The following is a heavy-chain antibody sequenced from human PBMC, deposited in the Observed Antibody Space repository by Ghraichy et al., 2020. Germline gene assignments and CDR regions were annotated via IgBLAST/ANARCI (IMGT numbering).Heavy chain of an antibody. CDR2: IDQSGDT. V-gene: IGHV4-34*01. Sequence: SETLSLTCAVYNGSFSGYYWSWIRQSPGKGLEWIGEIDQSGDTYYAPSLRGRVTLSVDTSKSQFSLKVTSLTAADTAVYYCARVKWRGDPFPYYGMDIWSQGTAVTVSS. CDR1: NGSFSGYY. CDR3: ARVKWRGDPFPYYGMDI. J-gene: IGHJ6*02. D-gene: IGHD3-16*01.